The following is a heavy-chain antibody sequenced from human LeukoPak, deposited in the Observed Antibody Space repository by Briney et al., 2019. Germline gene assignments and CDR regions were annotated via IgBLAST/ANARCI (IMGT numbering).Heavy chain of an antibody. CDR3: ARRVASANDAFDI. V-gene: IGHV3-21*01. CDR2: ISSGSTYI. Sequence: PGGSLRLSCAASGFTVSSTYMNWVRQAPGKGLEWVSSISSGSTYIYYGDSLKGRFTNSRDNAKNSLYLQMNSLRAEDTAVYYCARRVASANDAFDIWGQGTMVTVSS. J-gene: IGHJ3*02. CDR1: GFTVSSTY. D-gene: IGHD6-13*01.